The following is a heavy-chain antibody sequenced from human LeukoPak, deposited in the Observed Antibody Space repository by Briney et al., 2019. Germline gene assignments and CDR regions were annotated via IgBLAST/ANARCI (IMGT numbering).Heavy chain of an antibody. CDR1: GFTFSSYS. CDR2: ISGSGDSGSGDTT. Sequence: GGSLRLSCAASGFTFSSYSMNWVRQAPGKGLEWASGISGSGDSGSGDTTYYADSVKGRFTISRDNAKNSLYLQMNSLRAEDTALYYCARGGDSSGYLIDYWGQGTLVTVSS. V-gene: IGHV3-21*04. D-gene: IGHD3-22*01. CDR3: ARGGDSSGYLIDY. J-gene: IGHJ4*02.